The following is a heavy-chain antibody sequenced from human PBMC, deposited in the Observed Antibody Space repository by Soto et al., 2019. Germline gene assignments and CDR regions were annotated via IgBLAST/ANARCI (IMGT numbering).Heavy chain of an antibody. D-gene: IGHD1-26*01. CDR3: ARGWMGATTG. V-gene: IGHV4-34*01. Sequence: QVQLQQWGAGLLKPSETLSLTCAVYGGSFSGYYWSWIRQPPGKGLEWIGEINHSGSTNYNPSLKCRVTISGDPSKNQCSLKLSSVTAADTAVYYCARGWMGATTGWGQGTLVTVSS. J-gene: IGHJ4*02. CDR1: GGSFSGYY. CDR2: INHSGST.